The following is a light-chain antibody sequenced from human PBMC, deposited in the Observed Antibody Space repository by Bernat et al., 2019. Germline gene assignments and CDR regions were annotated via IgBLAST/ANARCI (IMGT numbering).Light chain of an antibody. J-gene: IGKJ5*01. CDR2: GAS. CDR1: QSVSSN. V-gene: IGKV3-15*01. Sequence: EIVMTQSPATLSVSPGERATLSCRASQSVSSNLAWYQQKPGQAPRLLIYGASTRATGIPARFSGSGSGTEFTLTISSLQSEDFAVYYCQQYNNWPLTFGQGTRLAIQ. CDR3: QQYNNWPLT.